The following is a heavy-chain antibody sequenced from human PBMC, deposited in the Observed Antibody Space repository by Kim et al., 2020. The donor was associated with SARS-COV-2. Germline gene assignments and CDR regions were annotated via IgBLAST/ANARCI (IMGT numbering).Heavy chain of an antibody. CDR3: ARLGSGSYGGFYY. V-gene: IGHV3-21*01. J-gene: IGHJ4*02. D-gene: IGHD3-10*01. CDR1: GFTFSFYR. Sequence: GGSLRLSCATSGFTFSFYRINWVRQAPGKGLEWVSSISSTSSYTDYADSVRGRFTISRDNAKNSLYLQMNSLRAEDTAVYYCARLGSGSYGGFYYCGQG. CDR2: ISSTSSYT.